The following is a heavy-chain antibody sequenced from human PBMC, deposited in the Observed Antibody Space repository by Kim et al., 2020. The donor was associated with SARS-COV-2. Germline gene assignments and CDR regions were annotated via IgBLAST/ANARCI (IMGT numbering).Heavy chain of an antibody. J-gene: IGHJ5*02. CDR1: GYTFTGYY. D-gene: IGHD2-2*01. V-gene: IGHV1-2*02. CDR3: ARGENYCSSTSCYFRWFDP. Sequence: ASVKVSCKASGYTFTGYYMHWVRQAPGQGLEWMGWINPNSGGTNYAQKFQGRVTMTRDTSISTAYMELSRLRSDDTAVYYCARGENYCSSTSCYFRWFDPWGQGTLVTVSS. CDR2: INPNSGGT.